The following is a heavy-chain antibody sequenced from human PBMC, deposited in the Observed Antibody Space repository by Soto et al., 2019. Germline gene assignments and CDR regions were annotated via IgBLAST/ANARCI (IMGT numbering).Heavy chain of an antibody. J-gene: IGHJ4*02. D-gene: IGHD3-22*01. CDR2: IIPIFGTA. V-gene: IGHV1-69*01. CDR3: ARIPLRDSSGYYLYYFDY. CDR1: GGTFSSYA. Sequence: QVQLVQSGAEVKKPGSSVKVSCKASGGTFSSYAISWVRQAPGQGLEWMGGIIPIFGTANYAQKFQGRVTITEDESTSTAYMELSSVRSEDTAVYYCARIPLRDSSGYYLYYFDYWGQGTLVTVSS.